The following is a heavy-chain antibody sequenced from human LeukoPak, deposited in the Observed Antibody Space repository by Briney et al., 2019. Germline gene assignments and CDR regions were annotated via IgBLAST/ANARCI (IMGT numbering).Heavy chain of an antibody. J-gene: IGHJ6*02. CDR3: ARGRYEFSAGMDV. V-gene: IGHV3-53*01. CDR2: IYSGGRT. D-gene: IGHD5-12*01. Sequence: PGGSLRLSCAASGLTVSSNYMSWVRQAPGKGLEWVSVIYSGGRTNYADSVRGRFTISRDNSENTLYLQINSLRAEDTAVYYCARGRYEFSAGMDVWGQGTTVTVSS. CDR1: GLTVSSNY.